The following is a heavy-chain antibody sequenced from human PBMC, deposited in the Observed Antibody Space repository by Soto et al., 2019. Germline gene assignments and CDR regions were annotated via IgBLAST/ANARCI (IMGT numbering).Heavy chain of an antibody. V-gene: IGHV3-53*01. D-gene: IGHD6-19*01. CDR1: GFTVSSKY. Sequence: EVQLVESGGGLIQPGGSLRLSCAASGFTVSSKYMTWVRQATGKGLEWVSVIYGGGTTYYADSVKGRFTISRDNSKNTLYLQMNSLRAEDTAVYYCVQTTGWPGFDFWGQGTLVTVSS. CDR2: IYGGGTT. CDR3: VQTTGWPGFDF. J-gene: IGHJ4*02.